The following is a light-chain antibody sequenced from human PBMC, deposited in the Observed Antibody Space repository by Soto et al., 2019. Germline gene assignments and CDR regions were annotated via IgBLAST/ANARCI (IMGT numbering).Light chain of an antibody. CDR1: DNIGPW. CDR3: QHSNSYSRT. CDR2: KAS. Sequence: DIQMTQSPSTLSASIGDRVAITCRASDNIGPWVAWYQQKPGKAPKLLIYKASTLETGAPSRFAGSGSGTGFTLTITRLQTDDFATYYCQHSNSYSRTFGQGTKVEV. V-gene: IGKV1-5*03. J-gene: IGKJ1*01.